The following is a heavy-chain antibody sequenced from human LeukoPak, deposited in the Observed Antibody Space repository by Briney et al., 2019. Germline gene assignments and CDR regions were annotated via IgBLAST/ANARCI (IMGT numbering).Heavy chain of an antibody. Sequence: GGSLRLSCAASGFTFSSYAMSWVRQAPGKGLEWVSAISGSGDSTYYGDSVKGRFTVSRDNSKNTLYLQMNSLRAEDTAVYYCAKTRPLDSSSWSHGDYWGQGTLVTVSS. D-gene: IGHD6-13*01. J-gene: IGHJ4*02. CDR2: ISGSGDST. V-gene: IGHV3-23*01. CDR1: GFTFSSYA. CDR3: AKTRPLDSSSWSHGDY.